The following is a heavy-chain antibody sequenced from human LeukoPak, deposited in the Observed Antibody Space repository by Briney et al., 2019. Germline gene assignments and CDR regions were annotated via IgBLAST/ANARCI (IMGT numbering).Heavy chain of an antibody. V-gene: IGHV3-30*02. CDR3: AKDRGAAPPNLDY. CDR1: GFTFSSYA. Sequence: QPGGSLRLSCAASGFTFSSYAMHWLRQAPGKGREGLAFIWLDGSNERYGESVKGRFTIYSCKSTNTVHLQMNNLRAEDTAVYYCAKDRGAAPPNLDYWGEGTLVTVSS. D-gene: IGHD2-15*01. J-gene: IGHJ4*02. CDR2: IWLDGSNE.